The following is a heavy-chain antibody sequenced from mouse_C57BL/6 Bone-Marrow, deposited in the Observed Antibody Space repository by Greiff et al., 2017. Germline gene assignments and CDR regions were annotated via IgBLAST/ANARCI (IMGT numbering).Heavy chain of an antibody. D-gene: IGHD6-5*01. V-gene: IGHV1-81*01. Sequence: QVQLQQSGAELARPGASVKLSCKASGYTFTSYGISWVKQRPGKGLEWIGEIYPRSGNTYYNEKFKGKATLTADKSSSTAYMELRSLTSEDSAVYFCARDAYNYFDYWGQGTTLTVSS. CDR3: ARDAYNYFDY. J-gene: IGHJ2*01. CDR2: IYPRSGNT. CDR1: GYTFTSYG.